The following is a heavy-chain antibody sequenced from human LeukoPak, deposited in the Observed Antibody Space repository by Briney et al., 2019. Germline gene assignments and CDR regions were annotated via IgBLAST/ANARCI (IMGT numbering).Heavy chain of an antibody. D-gene: IGHD3-3*01. Sequence: GGSLRLSCAASGFTFSSYGMHWVRQAPGKGLEWVAFIRYDGSNKYYADSVKGRFTISRDNSKNTLYLQMNSLRAEDTAVYYCARGLNNRKSGRRFDVFEIWGQGTMVTVSS. CDR2: IRYDGSNK. J-gene: IGHJ3*02. CDR1: GFTFSSYG. CDR3: ARGLNNRKSGRRFDVFEI. V-gene: IGHV3-30*02.